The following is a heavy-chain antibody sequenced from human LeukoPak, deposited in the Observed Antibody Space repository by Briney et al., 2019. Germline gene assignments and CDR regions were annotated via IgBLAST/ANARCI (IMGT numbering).Heavy chain of an antibody. J-gene: IGHJ4*02. V-gene: IGHV3-7*01. CDR3: ARDNNLEFDY. CDR2: INPGGSGQ. Sequence: PGGSLRLSCVASKFSFSSYWMSWLRHIPGKGLEWVANINPGGSGQYYVDSVKGRFTISRDNAKNSLFLQMNSLRVEDTAVYYCARDNNLEFDYWGQGSLVTVSS. D-gene: IGHD2/OR15-2a*01. CDR1: KFSFSSYW.